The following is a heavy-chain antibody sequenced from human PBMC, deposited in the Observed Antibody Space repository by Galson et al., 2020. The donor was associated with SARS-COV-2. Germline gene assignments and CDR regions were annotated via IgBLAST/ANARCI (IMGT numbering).Heavy chain of an antibody. CDR1: GFTFSNYA. J-gene: IGHJ4*02. V-gene: IGHV3-23*01. CDR2: ISGSGGST. D-gene: IGHD4-17*01. Sequence: GGSLRLSCAASGFTFSNYAMSWVRQAPGEGLEWVSVISGSGGSTSYADSVKGRFTISRDNFKNTLYLHMNSLRAEDVAVYYCAKSIVAYGNYVDYWGQGTLVTVSS. CDR3: AKSIVAYGNYVDY.